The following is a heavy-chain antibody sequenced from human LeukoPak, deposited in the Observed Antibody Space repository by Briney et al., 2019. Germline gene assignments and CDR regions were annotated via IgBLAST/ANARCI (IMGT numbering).Heavy chain of an antibody. CDR2: ISSSSSYI. CDR1: GGSISSSN. J-gene: IGHJ5*02. D-gene: IGHD6-19*01. CDR3: AKDPYSSGFNWFDP. Sequence: HSETLSLTCTVSGGSISSSNYYWGWIRQPPGKGLEWVSSISSSSSYIYYADSVKGRFTISRDNAKNSLYLQMNSLRAEDTAVYYCAKDPYSSGFNWFDPWGQGTLVTVSS. V-gene: IGHV3-21*04.